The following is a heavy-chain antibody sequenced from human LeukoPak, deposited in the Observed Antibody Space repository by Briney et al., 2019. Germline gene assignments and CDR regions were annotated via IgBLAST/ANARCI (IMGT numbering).Heavy chain of an antibody. J-gene: IGHJ4*02. V-gene: IGHV3-11*01. D-gene: IGHD6-19*01. Sequence: PGGSLRLSCAASGFTFSDYYMSWVRQAPGKGGEGGSYISSSGSTKYYADSVKGGFTISREKTKKRLYMQKNRVRAEDTAVYNCASDYRSRFDYCGQGTLVTVSS. CDR2: ISSSGSTK. CDR3: ASDYRSRFDY. CDR1: GFTFSDYY.